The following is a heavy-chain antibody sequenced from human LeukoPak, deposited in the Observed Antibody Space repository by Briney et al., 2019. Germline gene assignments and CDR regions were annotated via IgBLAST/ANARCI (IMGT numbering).Heavy chain of an antibody. V-gene: IGHV3-30*18. CDR3: AKDGSAWYLDY. Sequence: GGSLRLSCAASGFTFSNYGMQWVRQAPGGGLEWVALIAYDGSYKYYADSVKGRFTISRDNSKNTLDLQMNSLRAEDMAVYYCAKDGSAWYLDYWGQGTLVTVSS. J-gene: IGHJ4*02. CDR2: IAYDGSYK. D-gene: IGHD6-19*01. CDR1: GFTFSNYG.